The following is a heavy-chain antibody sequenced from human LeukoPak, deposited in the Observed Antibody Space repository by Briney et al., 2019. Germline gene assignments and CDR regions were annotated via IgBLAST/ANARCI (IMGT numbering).Heavy chain of an antibody. J-gene: IGHJ4*02. D-gene: IGHD5-24*01. V-gene: IGHV4-4*07. CDR3: ARESGRDGYNYPYYFDY. CDR1: GGSISSYY. CDR2: IYTSGST. Sequence: PSETLSLTCTVSGGSISSYYWGWIRQPAGKGLEWIGRIYTSGSTNYNPSLKSRVTMSVDTSKNQFSLKLSSVTAADTAVYYCARESGRDGYNYPYYFDYWGQGTLVTVSS.